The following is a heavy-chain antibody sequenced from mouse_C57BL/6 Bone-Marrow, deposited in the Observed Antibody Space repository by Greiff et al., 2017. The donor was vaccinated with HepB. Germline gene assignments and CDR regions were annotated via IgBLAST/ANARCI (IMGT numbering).Heavy chain of an antibody. CDR2: IHPNSGST. D-gene: IGHD3-3*01. V-gene: IGHV1-64*01. CDR1: GYTFTSYW. CDR3: ARERDSSLMDY. J-gene: IGHJ4*01. Sequence: VQLQQPGAELVKPGASVKLSCKASGYTFTSYWMHWVKQRPGQGLEWIGMIHPNSGSTNYNEKFKSKATLTVDKSSSTAYMQLSSLTSEDSAVYYCARERDSSLMDYWGQGTSVTVSS.